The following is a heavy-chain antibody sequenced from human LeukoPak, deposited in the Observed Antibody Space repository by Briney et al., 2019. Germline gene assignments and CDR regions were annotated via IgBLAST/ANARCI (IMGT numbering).Heavy chain of an antibody. CDR2: IYYSGST. CDR1: GGSISSYY. Sequence: SETLSLTCTVSGGSISSYYWSWIRQPPGKGLEWIGYIYYSGSTNHNPSLKSRVTISVDTSKNQFSLQLNSVTAADTAVYYCVRHDGRSGGTMGALDSWGQGSLVTVSS. J-gene: IGHJ4*02. CDR3: VRHDGRSGGTMGALDS. V-gene: IGHV4-59*08. D-gene: IGHD4-23*01.